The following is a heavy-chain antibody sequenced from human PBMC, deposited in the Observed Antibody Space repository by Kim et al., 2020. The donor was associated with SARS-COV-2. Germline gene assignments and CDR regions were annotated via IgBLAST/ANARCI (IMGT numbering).Heavy chain of an antibody. CDR1: GFTFSSYA. CDR3: AKDYPKDIVVVPAARGLFDY. Sequence: GGSLRLSCAASGFTFSSYAMSWVRQAPGKGLEWVSAISGSGGSTYYADSVKGRFTISRDNSKNTLYLQMNSLRAEDTAVYYCAKDYPKDIVVVPAARGLFDYWGQGTLVTVSS. D-gene: IGHD2-2*01. J-gene: IGHJ4*02. V-gene: IGHV3-23*01. CDR2: ISGSGGST.